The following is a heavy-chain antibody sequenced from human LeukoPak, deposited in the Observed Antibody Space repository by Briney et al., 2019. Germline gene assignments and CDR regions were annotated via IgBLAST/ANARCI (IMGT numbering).Heavy chain of an antibody. Sequence: GGSLRLSCAASGFTFSNYWMSWVRQAPGKGLEWVANIKQDGSEKYYMDSVKGRFTISRDDAKNSLYLQMNSLRAEDTAVYYCARYSGSYEVNYYYYYGMDVWGQGTTVTVSS. V-gene: IGHV3-7*03. J-gene: IGHJ6*02. CDR1: GFTFSNYW. CDR3: ARYSGSYEVNYYYYYGMDV. CDR2: IKQDGSEK. D-gene: IGHD1-26*01.